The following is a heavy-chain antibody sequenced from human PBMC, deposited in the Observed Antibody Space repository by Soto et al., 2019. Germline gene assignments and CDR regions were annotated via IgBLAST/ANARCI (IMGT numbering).Heavy chain of an antibody. D-gene: IGHD3-10*01. V-gene: IGHV3-30-3*01. CDR1: GFTFSSYA. J-gene: IGHJ6*02. CDR3: AREVQNGLLWFGVTTPYYYGMDV. Sequence: PGGSLRLSCAASGFTFSSYAMHWVRQAPGKGLEWVAVISYDGSNKYYADSVKGRFTISRDNSKNTLYLQMNSLRAEDTAVYYCAREVQNGLLWFGVTTPYYYGMDVWGQGTTVTVSS. CDR2: ISYDGSNK.